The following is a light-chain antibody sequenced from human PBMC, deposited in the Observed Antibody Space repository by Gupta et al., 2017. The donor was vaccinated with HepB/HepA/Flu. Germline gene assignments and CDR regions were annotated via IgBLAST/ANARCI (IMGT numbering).Light chain of an antibody. CDR1: NIEAKH. Sequence: YVLTQPPSVSVAPGETARVTGGGNNIEAKHVHWYQLQPGQAPAAVVYDDSDRPSGIPDRFSGSTSGNTATLNISRVEAEDEADYYCQAWDSTPDLVVFGGGTKVTVL. J-gene: IGLJ2*01. CDR3: QAWDSTPDLVV. V-gene: IGLV3-21*02. CDR2: DDS.